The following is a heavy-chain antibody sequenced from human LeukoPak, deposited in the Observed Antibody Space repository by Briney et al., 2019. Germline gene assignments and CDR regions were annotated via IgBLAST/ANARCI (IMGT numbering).Heavy chain of an antibody. D-gene: IGHD4-11*01. Sequence: ASVKVSCKASGYTFTSYDINWVRQATGQGLEWMGWMNPNSGNTGYAQKFQGRVTMTRNTSISTAYMELSSLRSEDTAVYYCARADYSNYVSYYYCMDVWGKGTTVTVSS. V-gene: IGHV1-8*01. J-gene: IGHJ6*03. CDR3: ARADYSNYVSYYYCMDV. CDR2: MNPNSGNT. CDR1: GYTFTSYD.